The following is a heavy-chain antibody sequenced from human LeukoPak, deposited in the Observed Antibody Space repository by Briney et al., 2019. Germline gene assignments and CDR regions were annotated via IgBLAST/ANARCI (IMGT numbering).Heavy chain of an antibody. J-gene: IGHJ3*02. CDR2: IYYSGST. CDR3: AREAVADAFDI. V-gene: IGHV4-59*08. Sequence: PSETLSLTCTVSGGSISSYYWSWIRQPPGKGLEWIGYIYYSGSTNYNPSLKSRVTISVDTSKNQFSLKLSSVTAADTAVYYCAREAVADAFDIWGQGTMVTVSS. CDR1: GGSISSYY. D-gene: IGHD6-19*01.